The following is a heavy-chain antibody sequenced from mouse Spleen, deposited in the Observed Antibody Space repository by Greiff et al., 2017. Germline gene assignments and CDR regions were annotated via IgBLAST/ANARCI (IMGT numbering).Heavy chain of an antibody. V-gene: IGHV3-2*02. J-gene: IGHJ3*01. CDR2: ISYSGST. CDR1: GYSITSDYA. CDR3: ARYYRYWFAY. Sequence: EVQLVESGPGLVKPSQSLSLTCTVTGYSITSDYAWNWIRQFPGNKLEWMGYISYSGSTSYNPSLKSRISITRDTSKNQFFLQLNSVTTEDTATYYCARYYRYWFAYWGQGTLVTVSA. D-gene: IGHD2-14*01.